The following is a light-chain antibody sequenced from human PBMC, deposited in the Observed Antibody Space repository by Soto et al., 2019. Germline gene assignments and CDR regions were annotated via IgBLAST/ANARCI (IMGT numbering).Light chain of an antibody. CDR2: GAS. J-gene: IGKJ2*01. Sequence: DIQMTQSPSSLSASLGDRVTITCQASQDISNYLNWYQQKPGKAPKLLIYGASNLETGVTSRFSGNGSGTDFTFTISSLQPEDISTYYCQQYDNRPPNTCGQGTKVDLK. CDR1: QDISNY. V-gene: IGKV1-33*01. CDR3: QQYDNRPPNT.